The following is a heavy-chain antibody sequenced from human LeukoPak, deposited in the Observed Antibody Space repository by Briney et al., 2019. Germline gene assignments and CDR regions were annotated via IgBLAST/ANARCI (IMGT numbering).Heavy chain of an antibody. CDR3: ARDGANFYDFWSGYHDY. CDR2: ISSSGSTI. J-gene: IGHJ4*02. CDR1: GFTFSSYW. V-gene: IGHV3-48*04. D-gene: IGHD3-3*01. Sequence: PGGSLRLSCAASGFTFSSYWMNWARQAPGKGLEWVSYISSSGSTIYYADSVKGRFTISRDNAKNSLYLQMNSLRAEDTAVYYCARDGANFYDFWSGYHDYWGQGTLVTVSS.